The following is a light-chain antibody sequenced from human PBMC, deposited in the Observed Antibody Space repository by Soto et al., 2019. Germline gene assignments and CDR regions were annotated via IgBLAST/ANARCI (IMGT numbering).Light chain of an antibody. CDR3: QQRSNWQFT. CDR2: DAS. CDR1: QSVSSY. Sequence: DIVLTQSPATLSLSPGERATLSCRASQSVSSYLAWYQQKVGQAPRLLIYDASNRATGTPARFSGSGSGTDFTLTISSLESEDFAVYYCQQRSNWQFTFGPGTKVDIK. J-gene: IGKJ3*01. V-gene: IGKV3-11*01.